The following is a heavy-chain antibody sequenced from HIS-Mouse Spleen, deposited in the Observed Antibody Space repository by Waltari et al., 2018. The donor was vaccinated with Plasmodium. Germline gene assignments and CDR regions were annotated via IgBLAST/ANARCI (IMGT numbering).Heavy chain of an antibody. Sequence: QVQLQQWGAGLLKPSETLSPPCPVYGGSFSGSYWSWLRPPPGKGLEWIGEINHSGSTNYNPSLKSRVTISVDTSKNQFSLKLSSVTAADTAVYYCARVTSSGVYWYFDLWGRGTLVTVSS. CDR2: INHSGST. D-gene: IGHD3-3*01. CDR1: GGSFSGSY. J-gene: IGHJ2*01. V-gene: IGHV4-34*01. CDR3: ARVTSSGVYWYFDL.